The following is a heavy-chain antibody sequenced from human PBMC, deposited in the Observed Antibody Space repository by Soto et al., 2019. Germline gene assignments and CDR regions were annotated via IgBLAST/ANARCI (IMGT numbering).Heavy chain of an antibody. Sequence: SVKVSCKASGGTFSSYAISWVRQAPGQGLEWMGGIIRIFGTANYAQKFQGRVTITADESTSTAYMELSSLRSEDTDVYYCARGEYDFWSGYYTRWFDPWGQGTLVTVSS. V-gene: IGHV1-69*13. J-gene: IGHJ5*02. CDR3: ARGEYDFWSGYYTRWFDP. D-gene: IGHD3-3*01. CDR1: GGTFSSYA. CDR2: IIRIFGTA.